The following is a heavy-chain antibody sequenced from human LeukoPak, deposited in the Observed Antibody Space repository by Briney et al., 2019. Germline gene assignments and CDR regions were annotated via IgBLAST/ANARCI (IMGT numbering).Heavy chain of an antibody. V-gene: IGHV4-34*01. D-gene: IGHD4-11*01. CDR3: ARGRRRYSNPPGWFDP. J-gene: IGHJ5*02. CDR1: GGSFSGYY. CDR2: INHSGST. Sequence: SETLSLTCAVYGGSFSGYYWSWIRQPPGKGLEWIGEINHSGSTNYNPSLKSRVTISVDTSKNQFSLKLSSVTAADTAVYYCARGRRRYSNPPGWFDPWGQGTLVTVSS.